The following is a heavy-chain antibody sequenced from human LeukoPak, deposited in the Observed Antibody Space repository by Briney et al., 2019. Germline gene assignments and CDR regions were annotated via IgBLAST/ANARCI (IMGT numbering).Heavy chain of an antibody. J-gene: IGHJ4*02. V-gene: IGHV3-23*01. CDR3: AKDQRGYYQPIDY. CDR1: GFTFSSYA. Sequence: PGGSLRLSCAASGFTFSSYAMSWVRQAPGKGLEWVSAISGSGGSTYYADSVKGRFTISRDNSKNTLYLQMTSLRAEDTAVYYCAKDQRGYYQPIDYWGQGILVTVSS. CDR2: ISGSGGST. D-gene: IGHD3-10*01.